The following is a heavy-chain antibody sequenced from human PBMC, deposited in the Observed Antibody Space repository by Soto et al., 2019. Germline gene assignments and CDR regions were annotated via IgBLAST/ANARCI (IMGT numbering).Heavy chain of an antibody. CDR2: IKQDGSEK. V-gene: IGHV3-7*01. D-gene: IGHD3-16*01. J-gene: IGHJ1*01. Sequence: GGSLRLSCTASGFTFSRFWMSWVRQAPGKGLEWVGNIKQDGSEKYYVDSVKGRFTISRDNSKNTLYLQMNSLRAEDTAVYYCARDFGLKVGFAQHWGQGTLVTVSS. CDR3: ARDFGLKVGFAQH. CDR1: GFTFSRFW.